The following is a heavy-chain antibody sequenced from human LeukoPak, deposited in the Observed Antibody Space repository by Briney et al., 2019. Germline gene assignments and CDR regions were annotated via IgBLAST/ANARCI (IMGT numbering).Heavy chain of an antibody. Sequence: ASVKVSCKASGYTFTSYGISWVRQAPGQGLEWMGWISAYNGNTNYAQKFQGRVTMTRDTSISTAYMELSRLRSDDTAVYYCARGPVVLWPRYYYYMDVWGKGTTVTISS. J-gene: IGHJ6*03. CDR2: ISAYNGNT. V-gene: IGHV1-18*01. D-gene: IGHD3-10*01. CDR1: GYTFTSYG. CDR3: ARGPVVLWPRYYYYMDV.